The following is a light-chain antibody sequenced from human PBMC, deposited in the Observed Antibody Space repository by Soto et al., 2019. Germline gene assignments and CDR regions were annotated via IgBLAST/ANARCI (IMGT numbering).Light chain of an antibody. CDR3: QKDTTAPWT. V-gene: IGKV1-27*01. CDR2: AAS. Sequence: DIQMTQSPSSLSASVGDRVTITCRASQGIGNYLAWYQQKPGKVPKLLIYAASTLHSGVPSRFSGSGSGTDFTLTISSLQPEDVATYYCQKDTTAPWTFGQGTKVEIK. J-gene: IGKJ1*01. CDR1: QGIGNY.